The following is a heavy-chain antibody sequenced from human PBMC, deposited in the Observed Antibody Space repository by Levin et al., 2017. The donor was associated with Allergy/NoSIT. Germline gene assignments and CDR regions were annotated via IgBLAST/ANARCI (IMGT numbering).Heavy chain of an antibody. CDR2: INSDGSST. CDR3: AREGMAAFDY. CDR1: GFTFSSYW. V-gene: IGHV3-74*01. Sequence: GESLKISCPASGFTFSSYWMHWVRQAPGKGLVWVSRINSDGSSTTYADSVKGRFTISRDNAKNTLYLQMNSLRAEDTAVYYCAREGMAAFDYWGQGTLVTVSS. D-gene: IGHD5-24*01. J-gene: IGHJ4*02.